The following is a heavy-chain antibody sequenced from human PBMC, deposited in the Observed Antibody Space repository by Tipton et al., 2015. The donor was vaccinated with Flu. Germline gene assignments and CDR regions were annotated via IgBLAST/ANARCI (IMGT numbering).Heavy chain of an antibody. J-gene: IGHJ4*02. CDR2: ITPSGVNK. Sequence: SLRLSCTTSGFTFSSYWMHWVRQAPGKGLEWVSYITPSGVNKYYADSVRGRFTVSRDNAKNSLYLRIDSLRAEDTAMYYCARGFIRLCDYWGPGTLVTVS. CDR3: ARGFIRLCDY. V-gene: IGHV3-48*04. CDR1: GFTFSSYW. D-gene: IGHD3-16*01.